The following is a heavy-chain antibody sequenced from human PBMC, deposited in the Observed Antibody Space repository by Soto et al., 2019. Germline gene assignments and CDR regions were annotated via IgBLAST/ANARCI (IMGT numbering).Heavy chain of an antibody. J-gene: IGHJ6*02. V-gene: IGHV3-30-3*01. CDR3: ARDLTDFYRSYYYYGMDA. CDR1: GFTFSSYA. D-gene: IGHD4-4*01. CDR2: ISYDGSNK. Sequence: PGGSLRLSCAASGFTFSSYAMHWVRQAPGKGLEWVAVISYDGSNKYYADSVKGRFTISRDNSKNTLYLQMNSLRAEDTAVYYCARDLTDFYRSYYYYGMDAWGQGTTVTVSS.